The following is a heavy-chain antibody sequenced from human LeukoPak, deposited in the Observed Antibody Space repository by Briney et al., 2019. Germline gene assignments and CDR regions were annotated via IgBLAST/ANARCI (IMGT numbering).Heavy chain of an antibody. CDR2: IYYSGST. D-gene: IGHD2-2*01. V-gene: IGHV4-31*03. CDR1: GGSISSGGYY. CDR3: AREGYCSSTSCSQRRYYYYMDV. J-gene: IGHJ6*03. Sequence: SQTLSLTRTFSGGSISSGGYYWSWIRQHPGKGLEWIGYIYYSGSTYYNPSLKSRVTISVDKNQFSLKLSSVTAADTAVYYCAREGYCSSTSCSQRRYYYYMDVWGKGTTVTVSS.